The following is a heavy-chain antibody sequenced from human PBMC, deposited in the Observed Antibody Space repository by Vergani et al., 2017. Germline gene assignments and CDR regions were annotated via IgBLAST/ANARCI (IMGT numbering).Heavy chain of an antibody. CDR1: GASIRSSNYY. Sequence: QLQLQESGPGLVKPSATLSLTCSVSGASIRSSNYYWGWIRPPPGKGLEWIASIYYSGSTYYNPSLKSRVTISVDTSKNQFSLKLSSWTAADTAVYFGARHSTVEWLVKLGWIDPWGQGTKVTVAS. D-gene: IGHD6-19*01. V-gene: IGHV4-39*01. J-gene: IGHJ5*01. CDR3: ARHSTVEWLVKLGWIDP. CDR2: IYYSGST.